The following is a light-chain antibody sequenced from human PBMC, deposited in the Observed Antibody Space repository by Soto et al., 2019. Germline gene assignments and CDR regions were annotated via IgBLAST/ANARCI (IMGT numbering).Light chain of an antibody. V-gene: IGKV1-12*01. Sequence: DIQMTQSPSSVSASVGDRITITCRASQGISSWLVWYQQKLGKAPKLLIYGASSLQSGVPSRFSGSGSGTDFTLTISSLQPEDFATYYCQQANSFPFTFGGGTKLEIK. CDR3: QQANSFPFT. CDR1: QGISSW. CDR2: GAS. J-gene: IGKJ4*01.